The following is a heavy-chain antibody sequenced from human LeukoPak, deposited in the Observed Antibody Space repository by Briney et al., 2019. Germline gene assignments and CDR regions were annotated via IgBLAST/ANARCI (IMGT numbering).Heavy chain of an antibody. D-gene: IGHD3-22*01. CDR2: IKSDGGLA. V-gene: IGHV3-74*01. J-gene: IGHJ3*02. Sequence: QPGGSLRLSCAASGFTFSDYWMHWVRQAPGKGLVWVSRIKSDGGLANYADSVKGRFTISRDNTKNTLYLQMNSLRAEDTAVYYCAKDYGITMIVVTYAFDIWGQGTMVTVSS. CDR1: GFTFSDYW. CDR3: AKDYGITMIVVTYAFDI.